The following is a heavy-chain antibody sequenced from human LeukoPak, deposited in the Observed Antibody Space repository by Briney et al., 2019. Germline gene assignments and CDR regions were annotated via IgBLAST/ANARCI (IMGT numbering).Heavy chain of an antibody. V-gene: IGHV1-69*06. D-gene: IGHD3-3*01. J-gene: IGHJ3*02. CDR2: ISPIFDTA. CDR3: ARDGDKALGLAFDI. Sequence: SVKVSCKASGGTFSNYAVSWVRQAPGQGLEWIGGISPIFDTANNAQKFQGRVTITADKSTSTAYMELSSLRSEDTAVYYCARDGDKALGLAFDIWGQGTMVTVSS. CDR1: GGTFSNYA.